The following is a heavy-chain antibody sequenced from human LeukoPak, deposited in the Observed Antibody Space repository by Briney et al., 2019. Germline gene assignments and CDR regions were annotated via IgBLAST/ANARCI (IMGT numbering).Heavy chain of an antibody. V-gene: IGHV3-7*01. CDR1: GFTFSMYW. CDR3: ASRGPYRRVYYY. Sequence: EGSLRLSCTASGFTFSMYWLCWVRQAPGKGLEWLANINQDGSEKYSVDSVKGRFTISRDNARNSLYLQMSSLRGEDSAVYYCASRGPYRRVYYYWARETPITVSS. CDR2: INQDGSEK. J-gene: IGHJ4*01. D-gene: IGHD3-10*01.